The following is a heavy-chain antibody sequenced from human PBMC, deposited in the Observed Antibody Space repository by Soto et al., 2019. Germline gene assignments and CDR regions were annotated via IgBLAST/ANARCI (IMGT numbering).Heavy chain of an antibody. D-gene: IGHD5-12*01. CDR2: IYWDDDK. Sequence: SGPTLVKPTQTLTLTCTFSGFSLSTGGVGVGWIRQPPGKALEWLALIYWDDDKRYSPSLKSRLTITKDTTNNQVVLRMTNMDPVDTATYYCAHLFFRYSGYVTFDYWGQGTLVTVSS. CDR3: AHLFFRYSGYVTFDY. J-gene: IGHJ4*02. CDR1: GFSLSTGGVG. V-gene: IGHV2-5*02.